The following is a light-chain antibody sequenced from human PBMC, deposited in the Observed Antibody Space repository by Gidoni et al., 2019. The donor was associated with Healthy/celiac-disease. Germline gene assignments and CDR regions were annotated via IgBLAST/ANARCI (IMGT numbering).Light chain of an antibody. J-gene: IGKJ5*01. CDR3: QQRSNWPPIT. V-gene: IGKV3-11*01. CDR1: QLVSSY. Sequence: EIVLTQSPATLSLSPGDRATLSCRASQLVSSYLAWYPQKPGQAPRLLIYHASNRATGIPARFSGSGSGTDFTLTISSLEPEDLAVYYCQQRSNWPPITFGQGTRLEIK. CDR2: HAS.